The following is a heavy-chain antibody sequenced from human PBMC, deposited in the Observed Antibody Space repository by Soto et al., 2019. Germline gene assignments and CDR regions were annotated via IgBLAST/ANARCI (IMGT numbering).Heavy chain of an antibody. CDR1: GFTFSVYA. CDR2: VTANGGST. V-gene: IGHV3-23*01. D-gene: IGHD3-22*01. CDR3: ARDLGYYDSSGYLDY. Sequence: EVQLLESGGGFVQPGGSLRLSCAATGFTFSVYAMTWVRQAPGKGLEWVSAVTANGGSTYSADSVKGRFTISRDNSKNSLYLQMNNLRAEDTAVYYCARDLGYYDSSGYLDYWGQGPLVTVSS. J-gene: IGHJ4*02.